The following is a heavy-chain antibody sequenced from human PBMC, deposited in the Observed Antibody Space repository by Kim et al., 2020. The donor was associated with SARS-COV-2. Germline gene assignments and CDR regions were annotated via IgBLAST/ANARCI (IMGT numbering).Heavy chain of an antibody. Sequence: GGSLRLSCAASGFTFSSYWMSWVRQAPGKGLEWVAKIKQDGSEKDYADSVKGRFTISRDNAKNALYLQMNSLRAEDTAVYYCASGYCRGGSCYWGQGTLVTVSS. CDR1: GFTFSSYW. CDR3: ASGYCRGGSCY. J-gene: IGHJ4*02. V-gene: IGHV3-7*01. CDR2: IKQDGSEK. D-gene: IGHD2-15*01.